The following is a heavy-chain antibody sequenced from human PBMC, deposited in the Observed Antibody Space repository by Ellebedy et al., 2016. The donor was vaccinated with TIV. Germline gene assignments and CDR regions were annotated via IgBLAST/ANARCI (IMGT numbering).Heavy chain of an antibody. V-gene: IGHV3-33*01. J-gene: IGHJ4*02. CDR3: ARDCGGSSRCLVY. CDR2: IWYDGSKE. Sequence: GGSLRLSXAASGFNFSNYGIQWVRQAPGKGLEWVGVIWYDGSKEEYVESVKGRFTISRDNSKNTATLQMNSLRVEDTATYYCARDCGGSSRCLVYWGQGSLATVSS. D-gene: IGHD3-16*01. CDR1: GFNFSNYG.